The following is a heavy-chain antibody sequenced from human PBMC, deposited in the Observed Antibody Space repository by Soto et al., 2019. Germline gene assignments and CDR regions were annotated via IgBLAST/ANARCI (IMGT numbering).Heavy chain of an antibody. D-gene: IGHD3-16*01. CDR3: VMEDNYVTPTPQDV. V-gene: IGHV1-18*01. CDR2: ISPYTGNT. CDR1: GYIFVNYG. J-gene: IGHJ6*02. Sequence: QVQLVQSGDEVKKPGASVKVSCKASGYIFVNYGIAWVRQAPGQGLEWMGWISPYTGNTHSATKVQGRLTMTTATSTSTAYRDLGSLTSDDTAVYYCVMEDNYVTPTPQDVWGQGTTVTVSS.